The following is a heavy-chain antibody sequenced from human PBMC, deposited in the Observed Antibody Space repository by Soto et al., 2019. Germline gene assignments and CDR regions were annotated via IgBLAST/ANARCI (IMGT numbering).Heavy chain of an antibody. CDR2: ISSSSSYT. V-gene: IGHV3-11*03. CDR1: GFTFSDYY. Sequence: GGSLRLSCAASGFTFSDYYMSWIRQAPGKGLEWVSYISSSSSYTNYADSVKGRFTISRDNAKNSLYLQMNSLRAEDTAVYYCASYHSGSYCIDYWGQGTLVTVSS. J-gene: IGHJ4*02. D-gene: IGHD1-26*01. CDR3: ASYHSGSYCIDY.